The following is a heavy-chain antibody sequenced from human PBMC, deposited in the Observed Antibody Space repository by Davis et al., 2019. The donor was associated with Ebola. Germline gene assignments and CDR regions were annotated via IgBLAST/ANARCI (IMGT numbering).Heavy chain of an antibody. Sequence: HTGGSLRLSCTASGFTFSNNYMHWVRQAPGKGLVWLSRVSADGSSTTYADSVKGRFTISRDNAKNTLYLQMKSLRAEDTALYYCAKDIHYYYGMDVWGQGTTVTVSS. CDR2: VSADGSST. CDR1: GFTFSNNY. V-gene: IGHV3-74*01. J-gene: IGHJ6*02. CDR3: AKDIHYYYGMDV.